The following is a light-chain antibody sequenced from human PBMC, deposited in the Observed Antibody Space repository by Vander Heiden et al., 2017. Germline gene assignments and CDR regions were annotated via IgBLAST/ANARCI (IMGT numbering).Light chain of an antibody. Sequence: SSVLTQPPSVSVDPGPTATLSWVGNNIGSQSVHWYQQKPGQAPLLVVYDDRDRPSGIPERFSGSKSANTATLTISGVEAGDEADYYCQVWDDPSEYVVFGGGTKLTVL. CDR3: QVWDDPSEYVV. CDR1: NIGSQS. CDR2: DDR. V-gene: IGLV3-21*02. J-gene: IGLJ2*01.